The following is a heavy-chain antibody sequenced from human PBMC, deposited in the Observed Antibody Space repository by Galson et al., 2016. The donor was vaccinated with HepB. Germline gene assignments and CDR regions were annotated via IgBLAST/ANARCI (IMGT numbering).Heavy chain of an antibody. V-gene: IGHV4-30-2*01. Sequence: LTCAVSGGYISSGGFSWNWIRQPPGRGLEWIGYIDHSGRTSYNPSLKSRLTISLDLSENQFALNVTSVTAADTAVYYCARGGIRAMVWGHGTPVTVTS. CDR2: IDHSGRT. D-gene: IGHD2-8*01. J-gene: IGHJ4*01. CDR3: ARGGIRAMV. CDR1: GGYISSGGFS.